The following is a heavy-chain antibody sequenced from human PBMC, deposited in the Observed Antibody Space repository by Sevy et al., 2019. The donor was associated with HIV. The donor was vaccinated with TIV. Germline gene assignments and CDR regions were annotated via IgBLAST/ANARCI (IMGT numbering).Heavy chain of an antibody. V-gene: IGHV3-21*01. J-gene: IGHJ4*02. CDR2: ISSSSSYI. CDR1: GFTFSSYS. CDR3: ARGVRDFWRGYPDY. Sequence: GGSLRLSCAASGFTFSSYSLNWVRQAPGKGLEWVSSISSSSSYIYYADSVKGRFTISRDNAKNSLYLQMNSLRAEDTAVYYCARGVRDFWRGYPDYWGQGTLVTVSS. D-gene: IGHD3-3*01.